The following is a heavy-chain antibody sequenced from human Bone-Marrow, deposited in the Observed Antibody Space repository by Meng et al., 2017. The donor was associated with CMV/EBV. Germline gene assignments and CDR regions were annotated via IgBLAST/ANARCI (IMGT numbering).Heavy chain of an antibody. D-gene: IGHD6-19*01. Sequence: GSLRLSCAVYGGSFSGYYWSWIRQPPGKGLEWIGEINHSGSTNYNPSLKSRVTISVDTSKNQFSLKLSSVTAADTAVYYCARARGGLVRFDYWGQATLVTVSS. CDR3: ARARGGLVRFDY. CDR1: GGSFSGYY. CDR2: INHSGST. V-gene: IGHV4-34*01. J-gene: IGHJ4*02.